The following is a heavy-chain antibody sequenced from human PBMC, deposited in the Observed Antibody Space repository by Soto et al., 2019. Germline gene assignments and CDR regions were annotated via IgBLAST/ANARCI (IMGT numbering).Heavy chain of an antibody. Sequence: QVQLVESGGGVVQPGRSLRLSCAASGFSFRTYGMHWVRQAPGKGLEWVALIWYDGSNKYYADSVKGRFTISRDNSKNPLFLQMNSLRAEDTAIYYCARPASYQSYYYYMDVWGKGTTVTVSS. CDR1: GFSFRTYG. V-gene: IGHV3-33*01. D-gene: IGHD5-18*01. CDR3: ARPASYQSYYYYMDV. CDR2: IWYDGSNK. J-gene: IGHJ6*03.